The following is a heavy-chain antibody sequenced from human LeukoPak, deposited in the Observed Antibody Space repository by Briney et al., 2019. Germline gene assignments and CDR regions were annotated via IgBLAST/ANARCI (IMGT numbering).Heavy chain of an antibody. Sequence: AGGSLRLSCVGSGFTFSTYEMTWVRQAPGKGLEWVSYISSSGGTIYYADSVKGRFTISRDNAKNSLYLQMNSLRAEDTAVYYCAREGGVNYYDLDYFEYWGQGTLITVSS. D-gene: IGHD3-22*01. CDR1: GFTFSTYE. CDR2: ISSSGGTI. J-gene: IGHJ4*02. CDR3: AREGGVNYYDLDYFEY. V-gene: IGHV3-48*03.